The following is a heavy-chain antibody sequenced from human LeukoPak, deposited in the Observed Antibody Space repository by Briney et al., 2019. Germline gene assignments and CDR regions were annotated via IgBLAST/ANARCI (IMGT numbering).Heavy chain of an antibody. CDR3: ARGGWSYGGNQNLFDY. Sequence: PSETLSLTCTVSGGSISSSSYYWSWIRQPPGKGLEWIGEINHSGSTNYNPSLKSRVTISVDTSKNQFSLKLSSVTAADTAVYYCARGGWSYGGNQNLFDYWGQGTLVTVSS. J-gene: IGHJ4*02. V-gene: IGHV4-39*07. CDR2: INHSGST. D-gene: IGHD4-23*01. CDR1: GGSISSSSYY.